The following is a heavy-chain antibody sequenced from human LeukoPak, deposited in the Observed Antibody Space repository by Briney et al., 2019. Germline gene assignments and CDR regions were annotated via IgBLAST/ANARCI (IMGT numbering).Heavy chain of an antibody. CDR1: GGSISSGSYY. Sequence: PSETLSLTCTVSGGSISSGSYYWSWIRQPAGKGLEWIGRIYTSGSTNYNPSLKSRVTISVDTSKNRFSLKLSSVTAADTAVYYCARDRGFGGPDYWGQGTLVTVSS. D-gene: IGHD3-16*01. CDR2: IYTSGST. V-gene: IGHV4-61*02. CDR3: ARDRGFGGPDY. J-gene: IGHJ4*02.